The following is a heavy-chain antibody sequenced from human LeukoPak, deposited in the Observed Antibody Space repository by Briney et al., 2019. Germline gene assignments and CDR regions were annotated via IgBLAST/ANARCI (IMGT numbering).Heavy chain of an antibody. CDR1: GSSISSGGYS. Sequence: PSETLSLTCAVSGSSISSGGYSWSWIRQPPGKGLEWIGYIYYSGSTNYNPSLKSRVTISVDTSKNQFSLKLSSVTAADTAVYYCARVVSDPATLHGYYMDVWGKGTTVTISS. D-gene: IGHD2-15*01. V-gene: IGHV4-61*08. CDR2: IYYSGST. CDR3: ARVVSDPATLHGYYMDV. J-gene: IGHJ6*03.